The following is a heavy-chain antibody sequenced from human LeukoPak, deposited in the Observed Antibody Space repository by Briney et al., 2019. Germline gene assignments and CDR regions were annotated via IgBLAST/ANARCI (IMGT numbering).Heavy chain of an antibody. V-gene: IGHV1-8*01. D-gene: IGHD6-19*01. J-gene: IGHJ5*02. CDR3: ARGSYVAVAGTGYNWFDP. Sequence: GASVKVSCKASGYTFNSYDINWVRQATGQGLEWMGWMNPNSGNTGYAQKFQGRVTMTRNTSISTAYMELSSLRSEDTAVYYCARGSYVAVAGTGYNWFDPWGQGTLVTVSS. CDR1: GYTFNSYD. CDR2: MNPNSGNT.